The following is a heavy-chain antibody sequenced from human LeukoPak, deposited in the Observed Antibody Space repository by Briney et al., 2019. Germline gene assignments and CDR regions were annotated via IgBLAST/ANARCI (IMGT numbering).Heavy chain of an antibody. J-gene: IGHJ6*04. CDR3: ARDPTMTTVTHYGMDV. V-gene: IGHV3-48*03. Sequence: GGDLGPHRAASGFPLSSYQMNWVRQAPGKGLEWVSYISSSGSTIYYADSVKGRFTISRDNAKNSLYLQMNSLRAEDTAVYYCARDPTMTTVTHYGMDVWGKGTTVTVSS. CDR2: ISSSGSTI. D-gene: IGHD4-17*01. CDR1: GFPLSSYQ.